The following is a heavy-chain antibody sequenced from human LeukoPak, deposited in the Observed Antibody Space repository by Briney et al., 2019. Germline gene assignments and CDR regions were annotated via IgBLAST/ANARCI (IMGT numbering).Heavy chain of an antibody. J-gene: IGHJ4*02. CDR3: ARDPGLGCIGGECDY. D-gene: IGHD2-8*01. Sequence: SETLSLTCAVSGYSISSGYYWGWIRQPPGKGLEWIGSIYHSGSTYYNPSLKSRVTISVDTSKNQFSLKLSSVTAADTAVYYCARDPGLGCIGGECDYWGQGTLVTVSS. CDR2: IYHSGST. CDR1: GYSISSGYY. V-gene: IGHV4-38-2*02.